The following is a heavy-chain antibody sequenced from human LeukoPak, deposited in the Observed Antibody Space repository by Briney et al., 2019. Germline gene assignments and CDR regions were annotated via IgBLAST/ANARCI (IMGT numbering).Heavy chain of an antibody. D-gene: IGHD6-13*01. J-gene: IGHJ6*03. CDR1: GFAFSNYW. CDR3: LAGYYYYYMDV. Sequence: GGSLRLSCAASGFAFSNYWLHWVRQAPGKGLVWVARINTHGSSTNYADSVKGRFTISRDNAKNTLYLQMTSLSGEDTAVYYALAGYYYYYMDVWGKGTTVTVSS. CDR2: INTHGSST. V-gene: IGHV3-74*01.